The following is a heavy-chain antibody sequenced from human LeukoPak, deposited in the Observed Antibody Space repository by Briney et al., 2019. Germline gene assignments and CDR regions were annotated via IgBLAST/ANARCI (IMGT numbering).Heavy chain of an antibody. J-gene: IGHJ4*02. CDR2: MNPNSGST. CDR3: ARGSDDFWSGYSPSY. Sequence: ASVKVSCKASGYTFTGYYMHWVRQATGQGLEWMGWMNPNSGSTNYAQKFQGRVTMTRDTSISTAYMELSRLRSDDTAVYYCARGSDDFWSGYSPSYWGQGTLVTVSS. CDR1: GYTFTGYY. D-gene: IGHD3-3*01. V-gene: IGHV1-2*02.